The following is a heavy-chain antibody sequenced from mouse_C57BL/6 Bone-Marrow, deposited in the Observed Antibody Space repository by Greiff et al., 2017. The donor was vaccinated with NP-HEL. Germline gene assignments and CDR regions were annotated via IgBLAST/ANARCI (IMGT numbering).Heavy chain of an antibody. V-gene: IGHV1-63*01. D-gene: IGHD2-1*01. CDR1: GYTFTNYW. CDR2: IYPGGGYT. CDR3: ARLGGNYEGDWFAY. Sequence: QVQLQQSGAELVRPGTSVKMSCKASGYTFTNYWIGWAKQRPGHGLEWIGDIYPGGGYTNYNEKFNGKATLTADKSSSTAYMQFSSLTSEDSAIYYCARLGGNYEGDWFAYWGQGTLVTVSA. J-gene: IGHJ3*01.